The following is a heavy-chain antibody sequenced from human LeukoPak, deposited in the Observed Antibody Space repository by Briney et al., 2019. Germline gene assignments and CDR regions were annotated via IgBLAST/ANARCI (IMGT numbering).Heavy chain of an antibody. Sequence: GGSLRLSCAASGFSISNDWMSWVRQAPGKGLEWVARVKSRSAGETTDYAAPVKGRFTISRDDSKNILYLQMNSLKTEDTAVYYCTLIQGWGSGSYYRDFWGQGTLVTVSS. CDR3: TLIQGWGSGSYYRDF. V-gene: IGHV3-15*01. CDR1: GFSISNDW. D-gene: IGHD3-10*01. CDR2: VKSRSAGETT. J-gene: IGHJ4*02.